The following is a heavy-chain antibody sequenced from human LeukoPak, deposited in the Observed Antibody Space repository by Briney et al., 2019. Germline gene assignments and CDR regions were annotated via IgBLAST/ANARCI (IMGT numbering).Heavy chain of an antibody. CDR2: IYYSGST. V-gene: IGHV4-59*01. Sequence: SETLSLTCIVSGGSIGSYYWSWIRQPPGKGLEWIGHIYYSGSTDYNPSLRSRVTISVDTSKNQFSLRLSSVTAADTAVYYCARLHDGYRYGADYWGQGTLVTAS. CDR1: GGSIGSYY. CDR3: ARLHDGYRYGADY. D-gene: IGHD5-18*01. J-gene: IGHJ4*02.